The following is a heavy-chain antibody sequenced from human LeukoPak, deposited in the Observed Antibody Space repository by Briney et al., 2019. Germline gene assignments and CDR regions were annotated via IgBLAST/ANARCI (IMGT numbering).Heavy chain of an antibody. Sequence: ASVKVSCKASGGTFSSYAISWVRQAPGQGLEWMGGIIPIFGTANYAQKFQGRVTITADESTSTAYMELSSLRSEDTAVYYCARDYGSSGYYPEGGMDVWGQGTTVTVSS. CDR2: IIPIFGTA. CDR1: GGTFSSYA. J-gene: IGHJ6*02. CDR3: ARDYGSSGYYPEGGMDV. V-gene: IGHV1-69*13. D-gene: IGHD3-22*01.